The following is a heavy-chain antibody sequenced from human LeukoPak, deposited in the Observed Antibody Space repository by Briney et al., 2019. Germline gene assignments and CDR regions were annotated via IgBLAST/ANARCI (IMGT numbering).Heavy chain of an antibody. D-gene: IGHD6-13*01. Sequence: ASETLSLTCAVYGGSFSGCWIRQPPGKGLEWIGEINHCGSTNYNPSLKSRVTISVDTSKNQFSLKLSSVTAADTAVYYCARERVRIAAAGSGWFDPWGQGTLVTVSS. CDR3: ARERVRIAAAGSGWFDP. V-gene: IGHV4-34*01. J-gene: IGHJ5*02. CDR2: INHCGST. CDR1: GGSFSG.